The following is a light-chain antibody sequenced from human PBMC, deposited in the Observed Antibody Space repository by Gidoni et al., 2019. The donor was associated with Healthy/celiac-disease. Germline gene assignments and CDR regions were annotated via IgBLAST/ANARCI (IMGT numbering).Light chain of an antibody. CDR2: AAS. V-gene: IGKV3-15*01. Sequence: EIVMIQSPATLSVSPGDRATLSCRASQSVSSNLAWYQQKPGQAPRLVIYAASTRATGIPGRFSGSRSGTEFTLTISSLQSEDSAVYYCQQYNNWPTFGPGTKVDFK. J-gene: IGKJ3*01. CDR1: QSVSSN. CDR3: QQYNNWPT.